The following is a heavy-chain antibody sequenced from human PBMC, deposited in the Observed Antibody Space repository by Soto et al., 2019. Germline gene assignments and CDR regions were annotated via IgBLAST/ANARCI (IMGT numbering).Heavy chain of an antibody. Sequence: GESLKISCAASGFTFSSYAMHWVRQAPGKGLEWVAVISYDGSNKYYADSVKGRFTISRDNSKNTLYLQMNSLRAEDTAVYYCARSGATQSLSPNDAFDIWGQGTMVTVSS. CDR3: ARSGATQSLSPNDAFDI. CDR1: GFTFSSYA. CDR2: ISYDGSNK. D-gene: IGHD1-26*01. J-gene: IGHJ3*02. V-gene: IGHV3-30-3*01.